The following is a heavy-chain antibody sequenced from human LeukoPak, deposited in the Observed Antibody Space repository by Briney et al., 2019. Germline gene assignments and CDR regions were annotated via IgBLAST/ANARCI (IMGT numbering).Heavy chain of an antibody. CDR1: GTSITSSY. Sequence: SETLSLTCTVSGTSITSSYWSWIRQPPGKGLEHIGYIYYTGVTNYSPSLKSRVTMSLDTSKNQFSLRLTSVTAADTAIYYCARTARLPNSWGQGTLVAVSS. CDR2: IYYTGVT. D-gene: IGHD6-25*01. CDR3: ARTARLPNS. J-gene: IGHJ4*02. V-gene: IGHV4-59*01.